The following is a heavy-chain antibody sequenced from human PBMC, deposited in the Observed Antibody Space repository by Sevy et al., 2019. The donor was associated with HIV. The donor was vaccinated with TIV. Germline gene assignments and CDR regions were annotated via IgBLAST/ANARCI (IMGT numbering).Heavy chain of an antibody. CDR1: GFTFSSYG. J-gene: IGHJ3*02. V-gene: IGHV3-30*03. Sequence: GGSLRLSCAASGFTFSSYGMHWVRQAPGKGLEWVAVISYDGSNKYFADSVKGRFTISRDNSKNTLYLQMNSLRAEDTAVYYCARSNAFDIWGQGTMVTVSS. CDR3: ARSNAFDI. CDR2: ISYDGSNK.